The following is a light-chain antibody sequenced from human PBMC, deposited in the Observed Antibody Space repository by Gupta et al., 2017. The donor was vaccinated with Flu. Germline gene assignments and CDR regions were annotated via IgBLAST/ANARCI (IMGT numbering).Light chain of an antibody. J-gene: IGKJ2*01. CDR1: QSVSSY. CDR3: QQRSNWPRT. CDR2: DAS. V-gene: IGKV3-11*01. Sequence: EIVLTQSPATPSLSPGERATLSCWASQSVSSYLAWYQQKPGQAPRLLIYDASNRATGIPARFSGSGSGTDFTLTISSLEPEDFAVYYCQQRSNWPRTFGQGTKLEIK.